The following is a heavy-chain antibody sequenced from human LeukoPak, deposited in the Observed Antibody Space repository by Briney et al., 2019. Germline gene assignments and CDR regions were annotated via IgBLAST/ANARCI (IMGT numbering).Heavy chain of an antibody. V-gene: IGHV1-2*06. D-gene: IGHD3-3*01. Sequence: ASVKVSCKAAGYTFTGYYMFWVRQAPGQGLEWMGRINPNSGGTNYAQKFQGRVTMTRDTSISTAYMELSRLRSDDTAVYYCARGVLRFLEWFPSAPFDYWGQGTLVTVSS. CDR2: INPNSGGT. J-gene: IGHJ4*02. CDR3: ARGVLRFLEWFPSAPFDY. CDR1: GYTFTGYY.